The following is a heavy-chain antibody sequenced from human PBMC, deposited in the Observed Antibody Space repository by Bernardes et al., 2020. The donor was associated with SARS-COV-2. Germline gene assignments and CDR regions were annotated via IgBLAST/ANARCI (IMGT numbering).Heavy chain of an antibody. CDR1: GGSISSGSYY. CDR2: IYTSGST. V-gene: IGHV4-61*02. Sequence: TLSLTCTVSGGSISSGSYYWSWIRQPAGKGLEWIGRIYTSGSTNYNPSLKSRVTISVDTSKNQFSLKLSSVTAADTAVYYCARDTTTVVHDWYFDLWGRGTLVTVSS. J-gene: IGHJ2*01. D-gene: IGHD4-17*01. CDR3: ARDTTTVVHDWYFDL.